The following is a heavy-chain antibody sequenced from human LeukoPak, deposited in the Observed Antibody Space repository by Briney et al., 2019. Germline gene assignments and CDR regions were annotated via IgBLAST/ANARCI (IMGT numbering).Heavy chain of an antibody. CDR2: IYHSGSI. CDR1: GYSISSGYY. J-gene: IGHJ4*02. D-gene: IGHD7-27*01. Sequence: KPSATLSLTCTVSGYSISSGYYWGWLRQPPGTGLDWFGSIYHSGSIYYNPSLKSRVTITVDTSKNQFSLKLSSVTAADTAVYYCASRKLGNDYWGQGTLVTVSS. V-gene: IGHV4-38-2*02. CDR3: ASRKLGNDY.